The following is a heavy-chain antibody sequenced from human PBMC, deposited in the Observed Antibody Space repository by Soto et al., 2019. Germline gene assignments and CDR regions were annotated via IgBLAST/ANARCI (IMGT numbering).Heavy chain of an antibody. V-gene: IGHV3-23*01. CDR1: GFTFSSYA. D-gene: IGHD2-2*01. CDR2: ISGSGGST. CDR3: AKDRGGVVVPAAILNWFDP. J-gene: IGHJ5*02. Sequence: GGSLRLSCAASGFTFSSYAMSWVRQAPGKGLEWVSAISGSGGSTYYADSVKGRFTISRDNSKNTLYLQMNSLRAEDTAVYYCAKDRGGVVVPAAILNWFDPWGQGTLVTVSS.